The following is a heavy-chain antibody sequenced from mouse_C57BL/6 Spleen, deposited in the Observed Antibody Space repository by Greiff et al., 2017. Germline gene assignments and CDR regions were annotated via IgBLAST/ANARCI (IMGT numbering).Heavy chain of an antibody. CDR1: GYTFTDYY. CDR2: IYPGSGNT. V-gene: IGHV1-84*01. D-gene: IGHD2-4*01. CDR3: ARRGTYYDYDEYAMDY. J-gene: IGHJ4*01. Sequence: QVQLQQSGPELVKPGASVKISCKASGYTFTDYYINWVKQRPGQGLEWIGWIYPGSGNTKYNEKFKGKATLTVDTSSSTAYMQLSSLTSEDSAVYFCARRGTYYDYDEYAMDYWGQGTSVTVSS.